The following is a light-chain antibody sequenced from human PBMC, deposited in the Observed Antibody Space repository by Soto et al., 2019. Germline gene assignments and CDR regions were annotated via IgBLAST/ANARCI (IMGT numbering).Light chain of an antibody. Sequence: EIVMTQSPVTLSVSPGERATLSCRASQSVSSKLAWYQQKPGQAPRLLIYGASTRATGIPARFSGSGSGTEFTLSISSLHSEDFAVYYCQQYNNWPQPFGQGTKLEIK. CDR2: GAS. CDR3: QQYNNWPQP. J-gene: IGKJ2*01. V-gene: IGKV3-15*01. CDR1: QSVSSK.